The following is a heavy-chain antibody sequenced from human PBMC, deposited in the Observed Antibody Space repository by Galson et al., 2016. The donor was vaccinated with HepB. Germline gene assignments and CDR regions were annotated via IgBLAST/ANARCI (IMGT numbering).Heavy chain of an antibody. D-gene: IGHD3-22*01. CDR1: GFIFSSYW. V-gene: IGHV3-7*01. CDR3: ATMFYYYGSGFDRVDAFDI. CDR2: IKQDGSEK. J-gene: IGHJ3*02. Sequence: SLRLSCAASGFIFSSYWMNWVRQAPGKGLEWVADIKQDGSEKYYVDSVEGRFTVSRDNAKNSLYLQMSSPRAEDTAVYYCATMFYYYGSGFDRVDAFDIWGQGTMVTGSS.